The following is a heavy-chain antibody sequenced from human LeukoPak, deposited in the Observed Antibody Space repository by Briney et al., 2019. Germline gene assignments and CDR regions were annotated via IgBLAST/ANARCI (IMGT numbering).Heavy chain of an antibody. CDR3: ARRNSHIGSYRPSYYFDY. Sequence: ASVKVSFKSSGYAFTNYYMHWVRQAPGQGLEWMGIINPSGGSTIYAQKFQGRVTMTRDTSTSTIYMELSSLRSEDTAVYYCARRNSHIGSYRPSYYFDYWGQGTLVTVSS. CDR2: INPSGGST. J-gene: IGHJ4*02. V-gene: IGHV1-46*01. D-gene: IGHD1-26*01. CDR1: GYAFTNYY.